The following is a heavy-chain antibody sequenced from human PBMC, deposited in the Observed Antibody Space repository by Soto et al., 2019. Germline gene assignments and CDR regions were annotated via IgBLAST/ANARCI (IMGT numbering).Heavy chain of an antibody. CDR1: GYSFTSYW. J-gene: IGHJ6*02. CDR3: ARHYVSTTSCDPVYYYYYGMDV. V-gene: IGHV5-51*01. Sequence: GESVKISCKGSGYSFTSYWIGWVRQMPGKGLEWMGIIYPGDSDTRYSPSFQGQVTISADKSISTAYLQWSSLKASDTAMYYCARHYVSTTSCDPVYYYYYGMDVWGQGTTVTVSS. CDR2: IYPGDSDT. D-gene: IGHD2-2*01.